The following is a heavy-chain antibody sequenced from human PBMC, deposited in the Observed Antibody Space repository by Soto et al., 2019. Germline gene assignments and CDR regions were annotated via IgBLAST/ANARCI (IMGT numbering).Heavy chain of an antibody. CDR1: GFTFSDYY. J-gene: IGHJ4*02. CDR2: ISSSGSTI. CDR3: AGGGAPTDIVVVPAAMYDY. V-gene: IGHV3-11*01. D-gene: IGHD2-2*01. Sequence: QVQLVESGGGLVQPGGSLRLSCAASGFTFSDYYMSWIRQAPGKGLELVSYISSSGSTIYYADSVKGRFTISRDNAKKLLYLQMNRLRAEDTAVYYCAGGGAPTDIVVVPAAMYDYWGQGTLVTVSS.